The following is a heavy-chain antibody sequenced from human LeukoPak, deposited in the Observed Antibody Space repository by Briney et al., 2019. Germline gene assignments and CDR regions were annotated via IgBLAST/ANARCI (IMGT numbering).Heavy chain of an antibody. Sequence: GGSLRLSCAASGFTFSSYAMNWVLQAPGKGLEWLSYISSDSSTIYSADSVKGRFTISRDNAKNSLYLQMHSLRAEDTAVYYCARDYGGIDYWGQGTLVTVSS. D-gene: IGHD3-10*01. J-gene: IGHJ4*02. CDR3: ARDYGGIDY. CDR2: ISSDSSTI. V-gene: IGHV3-48*01. CDR1: GFTFSSYA.